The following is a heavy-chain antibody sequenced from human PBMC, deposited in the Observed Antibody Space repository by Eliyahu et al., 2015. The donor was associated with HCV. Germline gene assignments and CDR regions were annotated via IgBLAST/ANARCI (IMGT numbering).Heavy chain of an antibody. J-gene: IGHJ4*02. D-gene: IGHD1-26*01. V-gene: IGHV5-51*01. CDR2: IYPGDSDT. Sequence: MGIIYPGDSDTRYSPSFQGQVTISADKSISTAYLQWSSLKASDTAMYYCARHGSNRKWELLRCFDYWGQGTLVTVSS. CDR3: ARHGSNRKWELLRCFDY.